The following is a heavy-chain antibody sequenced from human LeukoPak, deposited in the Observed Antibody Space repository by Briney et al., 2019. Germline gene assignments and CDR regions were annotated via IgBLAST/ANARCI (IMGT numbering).Heavy chain of an antibody. D-gene: IGHD4-17*01. J-gene: IGHJ4*02. CDR3: ARDDRNYGDYAY. CDR2: ISAYNGNT. V-gene: IGHV1-18*01. Sequence: GGSLRLSCAASGYTFTSYGISWVRQAPGQGLEWMGWISAYNGNTNYAQKLQGRVTMTTDTSTSTAYMELRSLRSDDTAVYYCARDDRNYGDYAYWGQGTLVTVSS. CDR1: GYTFTSYG.